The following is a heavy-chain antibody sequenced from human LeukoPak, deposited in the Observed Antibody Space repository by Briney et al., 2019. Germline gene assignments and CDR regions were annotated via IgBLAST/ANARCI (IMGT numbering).Heavy chain of an antibody. CDR3: AKDAWYSSGWYPFDY. Sequence: GGSLRLSCAASGFTFTSYAMSWVRQAPGKGLEWVSAISGSGGSTYYADSVKGRFTISRDNSKNTLYLQMNSLRAEDTAVYYCAKDAWYSSGWYPFDYWGQGTLVTVSS. D-gene: IGHD6-19*01. J-gene: IGHJ4*02. CDR2: ISGSGGST. CDR1: GFTFTSYA. V-gene: IGHV3-23*01.